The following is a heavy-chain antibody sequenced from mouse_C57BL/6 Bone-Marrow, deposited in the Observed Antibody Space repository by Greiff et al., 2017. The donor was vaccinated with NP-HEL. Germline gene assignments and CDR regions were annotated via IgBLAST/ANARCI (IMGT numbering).Heavy chain of an antibody. J-gene: IGHJ3*01. Sequence: EVQLQQSGAELVRPGASVKLSCTASGFNIKDDYMHWVKQRPEQGLEWIGWIDPENGDTEYASKFQGKATITADTSSNTAYLQLSSLTSEDTAVYYCTTNGVAWVAYWGQGTLVTVSA. V-gene: IGHV14-4*01. CDR2: IDPENGDT. CDR1: GFNIKDDY. CDR3: TTNGVAWVAY. D-gene: IGHD1-1*02.